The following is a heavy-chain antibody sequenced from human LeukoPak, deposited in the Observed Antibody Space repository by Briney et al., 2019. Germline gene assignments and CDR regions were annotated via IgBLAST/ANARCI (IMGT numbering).Heavy chain of an antibody. CDR2: VGTNEDT. J-gene: IGHJ6*02. CDR1: GFSFSTYD. Sequence: PGGSLRLSCVASGFSFSTYDMYWVRQAAGRGPEWVPAVGTNEDTYYLASVKGRFTVSRENGKNSSYLLMNSLRVEDTAVYYCARVWRGIASPYHGMDVWGQGTAVTVSS. D-gene: IGHD6-13*01. V-gene: IGHV3-13*01. CDR3: ARVWRGIASPYHGMDV.